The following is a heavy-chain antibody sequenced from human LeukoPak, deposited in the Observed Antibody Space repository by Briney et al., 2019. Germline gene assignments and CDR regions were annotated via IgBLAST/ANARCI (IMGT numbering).Heavy chain of an antibody. CDR3: ARDGYSGSDAL. Sequence: SETLSLTCTVSGGSISTYYWTWIRQPPGKGLEWIGYIYHSGSTNYNPSLKSRVTISVDTSQNQFSLKLSSVTAADAAVYYCARDGYSGSDALWGQGTLVTVSS. J-gene: IGHJ4*02. CDR2: IYHSGST. D-gene: IGHD5-12*01. V-gene: IGHV4-59*01. CDR1: GGSISTYY.